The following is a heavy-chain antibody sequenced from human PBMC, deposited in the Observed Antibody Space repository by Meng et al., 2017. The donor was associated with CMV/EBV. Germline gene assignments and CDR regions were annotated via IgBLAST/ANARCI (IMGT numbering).Heavy chain of an antibody. CDR1: FTGYY. CDR3: ARDRVVVVPAATRNNWFDP. V-gene: IGHV1-2*02. J-gene: IGHJ5*02. D-gene: IGHD2-2*01. CDR2: INPNSGGT. Sequence: FTGYYMHWVRQAPGQGLEWMGWINPNSGGTNYAQKFQGRVTMTRDTSISTAYMELSRLRSDDTAVYYCARDRVVVVPAATRNNWFDPWGQGTLVTAPQ.